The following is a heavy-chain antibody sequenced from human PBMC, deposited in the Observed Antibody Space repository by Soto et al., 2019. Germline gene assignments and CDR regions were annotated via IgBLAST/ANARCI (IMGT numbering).Heavy chain of an antibody. Sequence: QAQLMQSGAEVKKPGASVTVSCKASGYTFTNYGISWVRQAPGQGLEWLGWISPDNDNANYAPQFQGRRTMTTDTYTSTAYMELRSLRSQDTAAYYCARDPRSVTSISVAGWFAPWGQGTLVTVSS. V-gene: IGHV1-18*01. D-gene: IGHD3-3*02. J-gene: IGHJ5*02. CDR2: ISPDNDNA. CDR1: GYTFTNYG. CDR3: ARDPRSVTSISVAGWFAP.